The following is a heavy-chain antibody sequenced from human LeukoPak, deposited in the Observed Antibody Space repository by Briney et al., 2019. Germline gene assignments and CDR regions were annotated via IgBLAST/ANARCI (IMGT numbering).Heavy chain of an antibody. CDR3: AKEEGSGWYDRGAFDI. V-gene: IGHV3-30-3*01. D-gene: IGHD6-19*01. J-gene: IGHJ3*02. CDR1: GFTFSSYA. Sequence: GGSLRLSCAASGFTFSSYAMHWVRQAPGKGLEWVAVISYDGSNKYYADSVKGRFTISRDNSKNTLYLQMNSLRAEDTAVYYCAKEEGSGWYDRGAFDIWGQGTMVTVSS. CDR2: ISYDGSNK.